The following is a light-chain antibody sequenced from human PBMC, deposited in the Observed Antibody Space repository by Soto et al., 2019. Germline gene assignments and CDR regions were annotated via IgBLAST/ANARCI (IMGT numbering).Light chain of an antibody. J-gene: IGKJ1*01. CDR3: QHYNNWPRT. V-gene: IGKV3-15*01. CDR2: VAS. Sequence: EIVMTQSPATLSVSPGERATLSCRASQSVSSNLAWYQQKPGQAPRLLIYVASTRATGIPARFSGSGSGTEFTLPISSLQSEDFAVSYCQHYNNWPRTFGQGTKVEIK. CDR1: QSVSSN.